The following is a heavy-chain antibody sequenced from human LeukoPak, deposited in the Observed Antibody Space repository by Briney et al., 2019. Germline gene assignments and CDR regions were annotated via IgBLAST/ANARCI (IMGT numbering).Heavy chain of an antibody. CDR2: INHSGST. CDR1: GGSFSGYY. D-gene: IGHD6-13*01. J-gene: IGHJ4*02. V-gene: IGHV4-34*01. Sequence: PSETLSLTCAVYGGSFSGYYWSWIRQPPGKGLEWIGEINHSGSTNYNPSLKSRVTISVDTSKNQFSLKLSSVTAADTAVYYCAKGIPGRSIDYWGQGTLVTVSS. CDR3: AKGIPGRSIDY.